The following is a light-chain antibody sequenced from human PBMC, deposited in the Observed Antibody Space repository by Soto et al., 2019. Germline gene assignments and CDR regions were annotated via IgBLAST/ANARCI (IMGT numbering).Light chain of an antibody. CDR2: DVT. CDR3: CSYAGSYTVL. CDR1: SSDVGGYNY. J-gene: IGLJ2*01. Sequence: QSALTQPRSVSGSPGQSVTISCTGTSSDVGGYNYVSWYQQHPGKAPKFMIYDVTKRPSGVPDRFSGSKSDNTASLTISGLQAEDEADYFCCSYAGSYTVLFGGGTQLTVL. V-gene: IGLV2-11*01.